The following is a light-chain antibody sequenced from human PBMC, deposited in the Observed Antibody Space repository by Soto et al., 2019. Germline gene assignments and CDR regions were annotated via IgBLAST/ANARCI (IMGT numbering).Light chain of an antibody. CDR1: QSVSSSY. V-gene: IGKV3-20*01. Sequence: EIVLTQSPGTLSLSPGERATLSCRASQSVSSSYLAWYQQKPGQAPRLLIYGASSRATGIPDRFSGSGSGTAFTLTISILEPEDCAVYYCQQYGSSPRTFGQGTKVELK. J-gene: IGKJ1*01. CDR2: GAS. CDR3: QQYGSSPRT.